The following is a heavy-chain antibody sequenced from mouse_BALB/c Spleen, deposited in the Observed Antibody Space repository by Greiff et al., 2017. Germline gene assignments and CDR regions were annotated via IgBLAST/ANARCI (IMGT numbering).Heavy chain of an antibody. CDR3: ARHEDYRYDGAMDY. Sequence: QVQLKQSGPDLVAPSQSLSITCTVSGFSLTSYGVHWVRQPPGKGLEWLVVIWSDGSTTYNSALKSRLSISKDNSKSQVFLKMNSLQTDDTAMYYCARHEDYRYDGAMDYWGQGTSVTVSS. V-gene: IGHV2-6-2*01. CDR2: IWSDGST. J-gene: IGHJ4*01. CDR1: GFSLTSYG. D-gene: IGHD2-14*01.